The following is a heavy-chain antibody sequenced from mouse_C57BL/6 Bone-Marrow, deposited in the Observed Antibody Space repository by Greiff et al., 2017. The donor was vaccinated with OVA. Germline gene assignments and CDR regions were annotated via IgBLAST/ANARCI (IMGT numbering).Heavy chain of an antibody. CDR1: GYTFTSYW. D-gene: IGHD2-4*01. CDR3: AREGYYDPWFAY. J-gene: IGHJ3*01. V-gene: IGHV1-61*01. Sequence: QVQLQQPGAELVRPGSSVKLSCKASGYTFTSYWMDWVKQRPGQGLEWIGNIYPSDSETHYNQKFKDKATLTVDKSSSTAYMQLSSLTSEDSAVHYCAREGYYDPWFAYWGQGTLVTVSA. CDR2: IYPSDSET.